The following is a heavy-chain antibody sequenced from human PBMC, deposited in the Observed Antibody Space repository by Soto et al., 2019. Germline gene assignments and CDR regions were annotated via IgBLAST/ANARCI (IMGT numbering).Heavy chain of an antibody. CDR1: GFTVSRYD. CDR3: AKADDGGTHFEN. D-gene: IGHD4-17*01. V-gene: IGHV3-13*01. J-gene: IGHJ4*02. CDR2: IGSAGDT. Sequence: EVQLVESGGGLVQPGGSLRLSCAASGFTVSRYDMHWVRQATGKGLEWVSVIGSAGDTYYPGSVKGRFTISRENAQNSLSLQMTSLRAEDTAVYYCAKADDGGTHFENWGQGTLVTVSS.